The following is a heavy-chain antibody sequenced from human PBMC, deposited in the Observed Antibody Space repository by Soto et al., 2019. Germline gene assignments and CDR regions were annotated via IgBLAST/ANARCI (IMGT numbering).Heavy chain of an antibody. CDR1: GFTFSSYG. V-gene: IGHV3-33*08. Sequence: GGSLRLSCAASGFTFSSYGMHWVRQAPGKGLEWVAVIWYDGSNKYYADSVKGRFTISRDNSKNTLYLQMNSLRAEDTAVYYCARDGLNSGSNDYWGQGTLVTVSS. D-gene: IGHD3-10*01. J-gene: IGHJ4*02. CDR2: IWYDGSNK. CDR3: ARDGLNSGSNDY.